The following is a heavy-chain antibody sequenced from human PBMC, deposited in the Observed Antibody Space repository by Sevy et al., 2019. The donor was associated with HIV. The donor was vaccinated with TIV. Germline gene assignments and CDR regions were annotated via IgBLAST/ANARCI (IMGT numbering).Heavy chain of an antibody. CDR1: GYTFTSYY. J-gene: IGHJ3*02. D-gene: IGHD2-15*01. CDR2: INPSGGST. V-gene: IGHV1-46*01. CDR3: ARDKTEGVVVAATTYRRHDRYFDI. Sequence: ASVKVSCKASGYTFTSYYMHWVRQAPGQGLEWMGIINPSGGSTSYAQKFQGRVTMTRDTSTSTVYMELSSLRSEDTAVYYCARDKTEGVVVAATTYRRHDRYFDIWGQGTMVTVSS.